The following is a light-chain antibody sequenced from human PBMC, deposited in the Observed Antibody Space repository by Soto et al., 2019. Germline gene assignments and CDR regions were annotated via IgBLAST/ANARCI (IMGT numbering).Light chain of an antibody. CDR2: GAS. J-gene: IGKJ1*01. CDR3: QQYGSSPWT. CDR1: QSVSSSY. V-gene: IGKV3-20*01. Sequence: EIVLTQSPGTLSSSPGERATLSCRASQSVSSSYLAWYQQKPGQAPRLLIYGASSRATGIPDRFSGRRSGTDFTLSISRLEPEDLAVYYCQQYGSSPWTFGQGTKVDIK.